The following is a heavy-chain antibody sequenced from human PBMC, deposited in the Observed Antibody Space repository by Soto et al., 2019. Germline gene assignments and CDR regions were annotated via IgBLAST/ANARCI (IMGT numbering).Heavy chain of an antibody. CDR1: GFIFSTNT. J-gene: IGHJ5*02. CDR3: ARLYTTSRVGAWFDP. CDR2: ISAGSDAI. Sequence: EGQLVESGGGLVLPGGSLRLSCAASGFIFSTNTLNWVRQAPGKGLEWVSYISAGSDAIHYADSVKGRFTVSRDNAKNSLFLQMNSLRDEDTAVYYCARLYTTSRVGAWFDPWGQGTLVTVSS. V-gene: IGHV3-48*02. D-gene: IGHD3-16*01.